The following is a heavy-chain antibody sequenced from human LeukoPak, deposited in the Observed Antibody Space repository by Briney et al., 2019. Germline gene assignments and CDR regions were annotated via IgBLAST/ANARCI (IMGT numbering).Heavy chain of an antibody. D-gene: IGHD6-13*01. CDR2: INHSGST. CDR3: ARDPIAAAGSTSTNWFDP. CDR1: GGSFSGYY. V-gene: IGHV4-34*01. J-gene: IGHJ5*02. Sequence: SETLSLTCAVYGGSFSGYYWGWIRQPPGKGLEWIGEINHSGSTNYNPSLKSRVTISVDTSKNQFSLKLSSVTAADTAVYYCARDPIAAAGSTSTNWFDPWGQGTLVTVSS.